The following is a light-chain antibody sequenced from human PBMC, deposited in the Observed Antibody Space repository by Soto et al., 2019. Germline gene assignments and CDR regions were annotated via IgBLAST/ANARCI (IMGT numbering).Light chain of an antibody. Sequence: QSALTQPASVSGSPGQSITISCTGTSSDVGGYNYVSLYQQHPGKAPKFMIYEVSNRPSGVSNRFSGTKSGNTASLTISGLQAEDEADYYCSSYTSSSTLVVFGGGTKLTVL. CDR2: EVS. CDR3: SSYTSSSTLVV. CDR1: SSDVGGYNY. V-gene: IGLV2-14*01. J-gene: IGLJ2*01.